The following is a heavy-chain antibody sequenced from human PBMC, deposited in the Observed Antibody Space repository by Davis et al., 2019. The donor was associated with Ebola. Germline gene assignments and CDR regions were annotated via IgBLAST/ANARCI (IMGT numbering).Heavy chain of an antibody. J-gene: IGHJ3*02. D-gene: IGHD4-17*01. CDR1: GFTFSSYS. CDR3: ARAYGDYIDI. V-gene: IGHV3-21*01. Sequence: GESLKISCAASGFTFSSYSKNWGRQAPGKGLEWVSSISSTSSHTYYAYSVKSRFTISRDNAKNSLYLQMNSLRAEDTAVYYCARAYGDYIDIWGQGTMVTVSS. CDR2: ISSTSSHT.